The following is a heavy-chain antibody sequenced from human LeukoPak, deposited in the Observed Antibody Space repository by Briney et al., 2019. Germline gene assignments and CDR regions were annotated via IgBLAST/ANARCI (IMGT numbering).Heavy chain of an antibody. CDR3: ARVKYDDSGYYGIFYYYYMDV. V-gene: IGHV3-11*04. CDR1: GFPFSDYH. Sequence: GGSLRLSCAASGFPFSDYHMAWIRQSPGKGLEGVSYMSGGSYNIQYADYVKGRFTSSRDNAESSLSLQMSSLRAEDTAVYYCARVKYDDSGYYGIFYYYYMDVWGKGTTVTVSS. CDR2: MSGGSYNI. J-gene: IGHJ6*03. D-gene: IGHD3-22*01.